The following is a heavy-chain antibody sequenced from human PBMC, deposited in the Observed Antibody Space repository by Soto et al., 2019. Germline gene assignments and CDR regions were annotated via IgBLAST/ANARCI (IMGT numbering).Heavy chain of an antibody. D-gene: IGHD3-22*01. CDR2: IYYSGST. V-gene: IGHV4-31*03. J-gene: IGHJ4*02. CDR1: GGSISSGGYY. Sequence: KTSETLSLTCTVSGGSISSGGYYWSWIRQHPGKGLEWIGYIYYSGSTYYNPSLKSRVTISVDTSKNQFSLKLSSVTAADTAVYYCARAKTYYYDSSGYHLLDQWGQGTLVTVSS. CDR3: ARAKTYYYDSSGYHLLDQ.